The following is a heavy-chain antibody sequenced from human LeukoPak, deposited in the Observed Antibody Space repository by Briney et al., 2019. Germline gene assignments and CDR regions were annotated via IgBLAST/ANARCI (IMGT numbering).Heavy chain of an antibody. CDR2: INHSGST. CDR3: ARSDVVVVAAPFDP. J-gene: IGHJ5*02. V-gene: IGHV4-34*01. D-gene: IGHD2-15*01. Sequence: RSGGSLRLSCAASGLTFSSYSMNWVRQAPGKGLEWIGEINHSGSTNYNPSLKSRVTISVDTSKNQFSLKLNSVTAADTAVYYCARSDVVVVAAPFDPWGQGTLVTVSS. CDR1: GLTFSSYS.